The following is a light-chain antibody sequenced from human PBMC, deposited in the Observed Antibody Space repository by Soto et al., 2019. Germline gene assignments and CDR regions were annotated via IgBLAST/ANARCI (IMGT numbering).Light chain of an antibody. CDR2: GNS. CDR1: SSNIGAGYD. V-gene: IGLV1-40*01. Sequence: QSVLTQPPSVSGAPGPRVTISCTGSSSNIGAGYDVHWYQQLPGTAPKLLIYGNSNRPSGVPDRFSGSKSGTSASLAITGLQAEDEAEYYCQSYDSSLSGRVVFGGGTKLTVL. J-gene: IGLJ2*01. CDR3: QSYDSSLSGRVV.